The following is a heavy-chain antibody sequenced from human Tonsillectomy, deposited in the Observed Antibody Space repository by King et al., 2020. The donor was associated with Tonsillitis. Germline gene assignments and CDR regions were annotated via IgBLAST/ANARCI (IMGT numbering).Heavy chain of an antibody. D-gene: IGHD1-1*01. J-gene: IGHJ4*02. CDR1: GDTFSSYT. CDR2: IIPILGIP. V-gene: IGHV1-69*09. Sequence: QLVQSGAEVKKPGSSVKVSCKASGDTFSSYTISWVRQAPGQGLEWMGWIIPILGIPNYAQKFQGRVTITADTSTSTAYMDLSSLRSDDTAVYYCARSGAGMGNCFDYWGQGTLVTVSS. CDR3: ARSGAGMGNCFDY.